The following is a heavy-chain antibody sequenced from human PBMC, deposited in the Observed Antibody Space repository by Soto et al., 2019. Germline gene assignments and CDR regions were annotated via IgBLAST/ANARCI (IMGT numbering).Heavy chain of an antibody. J-gene: IGHJ6*02. V-gene: IGHV1-18*01. CDR3: ARGEAAAPYSSGMDV. Sequence: ASVKVSCKASGGTFNSYTITWVRQAPGQGLEWLGWISAYDGNTKYAQILQGRVSLTTDTSTNTAYMELRSLRSDDTAMYYCARGEAAAPYSSGMDVWGQGTTVTVSS. CDR2: ISAYDGNT. CDR1: GGTFNSYT. D-gene: IGHD6-13*01.